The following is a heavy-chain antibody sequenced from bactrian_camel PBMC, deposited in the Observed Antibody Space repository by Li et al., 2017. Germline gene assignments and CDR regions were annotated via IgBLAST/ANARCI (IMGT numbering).Heavy chain of an antibody. J-gene: IGHJ4*01. D-gene: IGHD3*01. Sequence: HVQLVESGGGSVQVGGSLNLSCLALWFPYDVNNRMGWFRQVPGKEREGVAAIYTGGGSTYYADSVKGRFTISQDNAKNTLYLQMNSLKAEDTAMYYCAADYVGAETCPPPDKYANWGQGTQVTVS. CDR3: AADYVGAETCPPPDKYAN. CDR1: WFPYDVNNR. V-gene: IGHV3S54*01. CDR2: IYTGGGST.